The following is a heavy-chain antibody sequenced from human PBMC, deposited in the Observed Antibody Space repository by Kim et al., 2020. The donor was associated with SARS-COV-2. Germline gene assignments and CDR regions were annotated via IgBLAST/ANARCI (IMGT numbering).Heavy chain of an antibody. D-gene: IGHD3-22*01. V-gene: IGHV3-23*01. J-gene: IGHJ4*02. CDR2: ISGSGGST. CDR3: AKDTGYYYDSSGYNYFDY. Sequence: GGSLRLSCAASGFTFSSYAMSWVRQAPGKGLEWVSAISGSGGSTYYADSVKGRFTISRDNSKNTLYLQMNSLRAEDTAVYYCAKDTGYYYDSSGYNYFDYWGQGTLVTVSS. CDR1: GFTFSSYA.